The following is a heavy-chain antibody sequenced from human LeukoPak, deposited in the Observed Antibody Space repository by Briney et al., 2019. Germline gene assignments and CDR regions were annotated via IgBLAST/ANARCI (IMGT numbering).Heavy chain of an antibody. CDR3: ARGLASGYPPIPFDY. D-gene: IGHD3-3*01. V-gene: IGHV4-34*12. Sequence: AGSLRLSCAASGFTFSTYVMSWVRQAPGKGLEWIGEIIDTGSTKYNSSLKSRVTISVDTSKNQFSLSLDSVTAADTAVYYCARGLASGYPPIPFDYWGQGTLVTVSS. CDR1: GFTFSTYV. J-gene: IGHJ4*02. CDR2: IIDTGST.